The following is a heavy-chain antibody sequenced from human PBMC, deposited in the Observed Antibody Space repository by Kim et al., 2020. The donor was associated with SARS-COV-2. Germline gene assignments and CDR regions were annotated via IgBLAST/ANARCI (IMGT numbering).Heavy chain of an antibody. CDR3: AKDGVYYDYVWGSYRYYFDY. J-gene: IGHJ4*02. D-gene: IGHD3-16*02. V-gene: IGHV3-23*01. Sequence: RFTISKDNAKTTLYLQMNSLRAEDTAVYYCAKDGVYYDYVWGSYRYYFDYWGQGTLVTVSS.